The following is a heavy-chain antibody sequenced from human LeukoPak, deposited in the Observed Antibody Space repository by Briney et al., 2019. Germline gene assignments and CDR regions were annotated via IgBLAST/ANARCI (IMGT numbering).Heavy chain of an antibody. V-gene: IGHV3-33*03. J-gene: IGHJ4*02. D-gene: IGHD4-17*01. CDR1: GFTFSSYW. CDR3: AKDRAGGDHRHFDY. Sequence: GGSLRLSCAASGFTFSSYWMHWVRQAPGKGLEWVAVIWYDGSNENYADSVKGRFTISRDNSKNMLYLQMNSLRAEDTAVYYCAKDRAGGDHRHFDYWGQGTLVTVSS. CDR2: IWYDGSNE.